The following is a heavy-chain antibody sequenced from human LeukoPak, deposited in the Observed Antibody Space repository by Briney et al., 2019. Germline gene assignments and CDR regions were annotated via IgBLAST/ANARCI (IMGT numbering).Heavy chain of an antibody. V-gene: IGHV3-23*01. J-gene: IGHJ4*02. D-gene: IGHD3-16*02. CDR1: GFTFSSYA. Sequence: GGSLRLSCAASGFTFSSYAMSWVRQAPGKGLEWVSAISGSGGSTYYADSVKGRFTISRDNSKNTLYLQMNSLRAEDTAVYYCAKDAGSVWGSYRSSYFDYWGQETLVTVSS. CDR2: ISGSGGST. CDR3: AKDAGSVWGSYRSSYFDY.